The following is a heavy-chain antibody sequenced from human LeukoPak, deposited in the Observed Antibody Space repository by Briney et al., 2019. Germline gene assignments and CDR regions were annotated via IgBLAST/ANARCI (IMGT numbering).Heavy chain of an antibody. CDR1: RGSFSGYY. D-gene: IGHD2-2*01. Sequence: PSEILSLTCAVYRGSFSGYYWSWIRQPPGKGLEWIGEINHSGSTNYNPSLKSRVTISVDTSKNQFSLKLNSVTAADTAVYYCARGLSRTSPGGYWGQGTLVTVSS. CDR2: INHSGST. V-gene: IGHV4-34*01. J-gene: IGHJ4*02. CDR3: ARGLSRTSPGGY.